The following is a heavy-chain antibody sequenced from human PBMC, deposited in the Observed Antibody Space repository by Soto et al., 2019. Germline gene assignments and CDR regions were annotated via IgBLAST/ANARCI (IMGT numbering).Heavy chain of an antibody. J-gene: IGHJ6*02. CDR2: INPSGGAT. Sequence: QVQLVQSGAELKKPGASVRMSCKASGYTFSNYYMHWVRQAPGQGLEWMGIINPSGGATTYTQKLQGSDTMTRVTTTSTVYMDLNSLRSDATAVYYCASDRSPLCFGEFDYQYYGMEVWGQGTMVTVSS. V-gene: IGHV1-46*03. CDR1: GYTFSNYY. CDR3: ASDRSPLCFGEFDYQYYGMEV. D-gene: IGHD3-10*01.